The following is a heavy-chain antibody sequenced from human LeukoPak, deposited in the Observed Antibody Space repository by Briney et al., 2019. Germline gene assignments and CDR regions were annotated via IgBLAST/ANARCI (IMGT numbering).Heavy chain of an antibody. CDR3: ARWSSTSCYDY. D-gene: IGHD2-2*01. CDR1: GFTFSSYG. J-gene: IGHJ4*02. CDR2: ISTDGGSP. V-gene: IGHV3-64*01. Sequence: GGSLRLSCAASGFTFSSYGMHWVRQAPGKGLEYVSAISTDGGSPYYANSVKGRFTISRDNSKNTLYLQMGSLRAEDMAVYYCARWSSTSCYDYWGQGTLVTVSS.